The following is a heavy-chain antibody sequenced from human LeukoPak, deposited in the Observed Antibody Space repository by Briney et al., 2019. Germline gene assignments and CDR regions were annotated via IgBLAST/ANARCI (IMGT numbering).Heavy chain of an antibody. Sequence: GGSLRLSRSASGFTFSSYGMHWVRQAPGKGLEWVAAISYDGSNKYYADSVKGRFTISRDNSKNTLFLQMDSLRAEDTAVYYCAKRVNSHRGRSGYDHWGQGTLVTVSS. CDR1: GFTFSSYG. V-gene: IGHV3-30*18. D-gene: IGHD5-12*01. J-gene: IGHJ4*02. CDR3: AKRVNSHRGRSGYDH. CDR2: ISYDGSNK.